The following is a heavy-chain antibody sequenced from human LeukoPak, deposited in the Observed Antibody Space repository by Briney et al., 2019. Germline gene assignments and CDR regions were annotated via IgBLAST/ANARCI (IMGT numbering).Heavy chain of an antibody. Sequence: ASVTVSCKASGYTFTGYYMHWVRQAPGQGLEWMGWINPNSGGTNYAQKFQGRVTMTRDTSISTAYMELSRLRSDDTAVYYCAANSIRYFDWLLSSPLDYWGQGTLVTVSS. D-gene: IGHD3-9*01. CDR2: INPNSGGT. CDR3: AANSIRYFDWLLSSPLDY. V-gene: IGHV1-2*02. J-gene: IGHJ4*02. CDR1: GYTFTGYY.